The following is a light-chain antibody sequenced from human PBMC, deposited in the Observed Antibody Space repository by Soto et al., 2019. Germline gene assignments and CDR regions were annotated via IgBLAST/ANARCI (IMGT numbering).Light chain of an antibody. CDR2: DAS. CDR1: QTISNW. V-gene: IGKV1-5*01. Sequence: DIRMTQSPSTLSASVGDRVTITCRASQTISNWLAWYQQKPGKAPKLLIYDASSLPSGVPPRFSGSGFGTDFTLTISSLQPGDFATYYCQQYSIYPYTFGQGTALEIK. J-gene: IGKJ2*01. CDR3: QQYSIYPYT.